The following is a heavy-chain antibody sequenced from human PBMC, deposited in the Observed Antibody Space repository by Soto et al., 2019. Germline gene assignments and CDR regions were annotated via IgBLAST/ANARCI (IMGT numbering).Heavy chain of an antibody. CDR1: GFTFSSYA. Sequence: LRLSCAASGFTFSSYAMSWVRQAPGKGLEWVSAISGSGGSTYYADSVKGRFTISRDNSKNTLYLQMNSLRAEDTAVYYCAKAIDDIVVVVAAIDYWGQRTLVTVSS. CDR2: ISGSGGST. CDR3: AKAIDDIVVVVAAIDY. J-gene: IGHJ4*02. V-gene: IGHV3-23*01. D-gene: IGHD2-15*01.